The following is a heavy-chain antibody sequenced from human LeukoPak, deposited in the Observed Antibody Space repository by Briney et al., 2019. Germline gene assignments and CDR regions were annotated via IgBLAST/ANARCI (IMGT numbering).Heavy chain of an antibody. Sequence: SESLSLTCSVSGGSISSYYWSWIRQPPGKGLEWIGYIYYSGSIKYNPSLKSRVTMSVDTSKNQFSLKLSSVTAADTAVYYCARTFFTETWFDPWGQGTLVTVSS. CDR3: ARTFFTETWFDP. V-gene: IGHV4-59*01. D-gene: IGHD2/OR15-2a*01. CDR2: IYYSGSI. J-gene: IGHJ5*02. CDR1: GGSISSYY.